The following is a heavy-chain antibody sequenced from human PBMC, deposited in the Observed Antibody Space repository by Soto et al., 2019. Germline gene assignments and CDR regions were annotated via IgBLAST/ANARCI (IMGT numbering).Heavy chain of an antibody. D-gene: IGHD6-6*01. V-gene: IGHV2-5*02. Sequence: QITLKESGPPLVNPTQTLTLTCTFSGFSLSTSGVGVGWIRQPPGKALEWLALIYWDDDKRYSPSLKSRLTITKDTSKNQVVLTMTNMDPVDTATYYCAHTGIAARRGDAFDMWGQGTMVTVSS. CDR3: AHTGIAARRGDAFDM. CDR2: IYWDDDK. J-gene: IGHJ3*02. CDR1: GFSLSTSGVG.